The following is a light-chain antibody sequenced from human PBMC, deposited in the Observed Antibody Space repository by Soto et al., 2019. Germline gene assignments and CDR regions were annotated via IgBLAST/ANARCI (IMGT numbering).Light chain of an antibody. Sequence: QSVLTQPPSVSGAPGQRVTISCTGTASSIAARYDVHWYQQIPGTAPKLLISGNNNRPSGVPDRFSASKSGISASLAITGLQADDEADHYCQSYDNSLNEWVFGGGTKLTVL. CDR2: GNN. J-gene: IGLJ3*02. V-gene: IGLV1-40*01. CDR1: ASSIAARYD. CDR3: QSYDNSLNEWV.